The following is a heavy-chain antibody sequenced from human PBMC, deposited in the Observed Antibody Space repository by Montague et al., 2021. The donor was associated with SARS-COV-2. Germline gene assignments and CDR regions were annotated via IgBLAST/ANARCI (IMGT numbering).Heavy chain of an antibody. Sequence: SETLSLTCTVSGGSISSSDYYWGRIRPPPGKEREWLGCIYYTGRTYYTLSLKSRVTMSVDTSENPLALKLTSVTVADTALYYSARQGGVNEFDAWGQGTLVSVSA. CDR2: IYYTGRT. V-gene: IGHV4-39*01. CDR3: ARQGGVNEFDA. J-gene: IGHJ5*02. CDR1: GGSISSSDYY.